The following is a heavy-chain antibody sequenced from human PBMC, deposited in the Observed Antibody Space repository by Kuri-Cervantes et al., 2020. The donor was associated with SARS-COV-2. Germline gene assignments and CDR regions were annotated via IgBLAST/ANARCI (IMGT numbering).Heavy chain of an antibody. V-gene: IGHV3-9*01. CDR1: GFTFDDYA. CDR2: ISWNSSSI. D-gene: IGHD6-19*01. CDR3: AKAMQWLVPWDAFDI. J-gene: IGHJ3*02. Sequence: GGSLRLSCAASGFTFDDYAMHWVRQAPGKGLEWVSGISWNSSSIGYADSVKGRFTISRDNAKNSLYLQMNSLRAEDTALYYCAKAMQWLVPWDAFDIWGQGTMVTVSS.